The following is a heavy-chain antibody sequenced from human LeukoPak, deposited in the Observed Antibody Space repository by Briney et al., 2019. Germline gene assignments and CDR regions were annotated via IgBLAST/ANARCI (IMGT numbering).Heavy chain of an antibody. CDR1: GGSFSGYY. J-gene: IGHJ4*02. D-gene: IGHD1-26*01. Sequence: ASETLSLTCAVYGGSFSGYYWSWIRQPPGKGLEWIGEINHSGSTNYNPSLKSRVTISVDTSKNQFSLKLSSVTAADTAVYYCAKSGGYGLIDCWGQGTLVTVSS. CDR3: AKSGGYGLIDC. V-gene: IGHV4-34*01. CDR2: INHSGST.